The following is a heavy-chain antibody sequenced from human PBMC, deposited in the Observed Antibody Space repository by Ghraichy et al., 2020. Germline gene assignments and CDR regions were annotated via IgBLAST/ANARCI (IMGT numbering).Heavy chain of an antibody. CDR3: ARDIKVVPAVTPRYNYYYYGMDV. Sequence: SVKVSCKASGGTFSSYAISWVRQAPGQGLEWMGGIIPIFGTANYAQKFQGRVTITADESTSTAYMELRSLRSEDTAVYYCARDIKVVPAVTPRYNYYYYGMDVWGQGTTVTVSS. J-gene: IGHJ6*02. D-gene: IGHD2-2*01. CDR1: GGTFSSYA. CDR2: IIPIFGTA. V-gene: IGHV1-69*13.